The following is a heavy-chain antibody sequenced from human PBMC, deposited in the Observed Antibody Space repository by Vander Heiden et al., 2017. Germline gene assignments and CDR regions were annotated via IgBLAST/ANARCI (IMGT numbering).Heavy chain of an antibody. J-gene: IGHJ4*02. CDR2: IKSKTDGGTT. D-gene: IGHD5-12*01. V-gene: IGHV3-15*07. CDR3: STPPGVVSTIPGY. Sequence: APGKGLEWVGRIKSKTDGGTTDYAAPVKGRFTISRDDSKNTMYLERKSLETEDTAVYDCSTPPGVVSTIPGYWGQGTLVTVSS.